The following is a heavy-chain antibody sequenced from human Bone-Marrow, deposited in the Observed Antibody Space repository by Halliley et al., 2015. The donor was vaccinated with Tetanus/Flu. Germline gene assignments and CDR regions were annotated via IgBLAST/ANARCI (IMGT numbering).Heavy chain of an antibody. J-gene: IGHJ4*02. Sequence: RRPGMGLEWIGDIYYTGGTSYKPSLRSRLTISVDTSKNQFSLRVTAVTDADTAVYYCATQGHWGQGTLVTVSS. CDR3: ATQGH. V-gene: IGHV4-31*02. CDR2: IYYTGGT.